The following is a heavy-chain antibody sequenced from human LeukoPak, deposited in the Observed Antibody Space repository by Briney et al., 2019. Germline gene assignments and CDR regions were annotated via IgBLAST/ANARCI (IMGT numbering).Heavy chain of an antibody. Sequence: GGSLRLSCAASGFTFSDFYMSWIRQAPGKGLEWVSYISSSGSTIYYADSVKGRSTISRDNAKNSLYLQMNSLRAEDTAVYYCARRRYNWNATDYWGQGTLVTVSS. CDR3: ARRRYNWNATDY. CDR2: ISSSGSTI. J-gene: IGHJ4*02. D-gene: IGHD1-20*01. V-gene: IGHV3-11*01. CDR1: GFTFSDFY.